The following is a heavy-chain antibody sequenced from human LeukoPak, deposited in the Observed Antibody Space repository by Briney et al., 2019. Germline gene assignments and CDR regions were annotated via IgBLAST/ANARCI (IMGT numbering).Heavy chain of an antibody. CDR1: GGSISSSSYY. CDR3: ARHGGEVNTYYYDSSGYYFDY. Sequence: PSETLSLTCTVSGGSISSSSYYWGRFRQPPGKGREWIGSIYYSGRTYYNPSLKSRVTISVDTSKNQFSLKLSSVTAADTAVYYCARHGGEVNTYYYDSSGYYFDYWGQGTLVTVSS. D-gene: IGHD3-22*01. V-gene: IGHV4-39*01. J-gene: IGHJ4*02. CDR2: IYYSGRT.